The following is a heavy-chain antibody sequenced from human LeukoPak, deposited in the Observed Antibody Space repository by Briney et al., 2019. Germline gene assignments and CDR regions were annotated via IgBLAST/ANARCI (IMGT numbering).Heavy chain of an antibody. D-gene: IGHD6-19*01. CDR3: ARQDGSAWYYFDY. Sequence: GESLKISCKGSGSSFTSYWIAWVRQMPGKGLEWMGIILPGDSDTRYSPSFQGQVTISADKSTSTAYLQWSSLNASDTAMYYCARQDGSAWYYFDYWGQGTLVTVSS. J-gene: IGHJ4*02. V-gene: IGHV5-51*01. CDR1: GSSFTSYW. CDR2: ILPGDSDT.